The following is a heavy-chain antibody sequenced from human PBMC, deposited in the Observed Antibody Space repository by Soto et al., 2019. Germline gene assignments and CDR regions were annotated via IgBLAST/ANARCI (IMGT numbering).Heavy chain of an antibody. D-gene: IGHD2-21*01. Sequence: SETLSLTCTVSGGSISSYYWSWIRQPPGKGLEWIGYIYYSGNTNYNPSLKSRVTISVDTSKNQFSLKLSSVTAADTAVYYCARVVDDSYYYYMDVWGKGTTVTVSS. J-gene: IGHJ6*03. CDR2: IYYSGNT. V-gene: IGHV4-59*01. CDR1: GGSISSYY. CDR3: ARVVDDSYYYYMDV.